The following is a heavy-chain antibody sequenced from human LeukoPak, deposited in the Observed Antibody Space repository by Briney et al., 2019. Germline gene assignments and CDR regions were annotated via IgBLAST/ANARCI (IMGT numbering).Heavy chain of an antibody. Sequence: GGSLRLSCAASGFTFSSYSMNWVRQAPGKGLKWVSFISSSSAHINYADSVKGRFTISRDNPRNSLYLQMNSLRAEDTAVYYCARDIGGRSTAIDYWGQGTLVTVSS. CDR3: ARDIGGRSTAIDY. J-gene: IGHJ4*02. V-gene: IGHV3-21*01. CDR1: GFTFSSYS. CDR2: ISSSSAHI. D-gene: IGHD2-15*01.